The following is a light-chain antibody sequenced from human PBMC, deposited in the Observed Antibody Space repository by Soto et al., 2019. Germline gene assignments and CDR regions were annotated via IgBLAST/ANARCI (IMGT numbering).Light chain of an antibody. J-gene: IGLJ2*01. Sequence: QCVLTQPPSVSGAPGQRVTISCTGSSLDIGAGYDVHWYQQLPGTAPKLLIYGNSNRPSGVPDRFSGSKSGTSASLAITGLQAEDEADYYCQSYDSSLSGYVVFGGGTKLTVL. CDR1: SLDIGAGYD. CDR2: GNS. CDR3: QSYDSSLSGYVV. V-gene: IGLV1-40*01.